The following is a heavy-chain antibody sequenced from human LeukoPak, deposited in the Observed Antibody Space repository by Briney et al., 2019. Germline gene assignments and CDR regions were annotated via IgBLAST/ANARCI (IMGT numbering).Heavy chain of an antibody. CDR1: GGTFSSYA. CDR2: IIPIFGTA. Sequence: GASVKVSCKASGGTFSSYAISWVRQAPGQGLEWMGGIIPIFGTANYAQKFQGRVTITAGESTSTAYMELSSLRSEDTAVYYCASRYSGSYVGWGQGTLVTVSS. J-gene: IGHJ4*02. CDR3: ASRYSGSYVG. V-gene: IGHV1-69*01. D-gene: IGHD1-26*01.